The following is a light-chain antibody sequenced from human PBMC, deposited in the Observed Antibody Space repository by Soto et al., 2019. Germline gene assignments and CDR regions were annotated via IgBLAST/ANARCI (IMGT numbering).Light chain of an antibody. CDR2: GAS. CDR1: QSVSSSY. Sequence: EIVLTQSPGPLSLSPGERATLSCRASQSVSSSYLAWYQQKPGQAPRLLIYGASSRATGIPDRFSGSGSGTGFTLTISRLEPEAFAVYYCQQYGSSPLLTFGGGTKVEIK. J-gene: IGKJ4*01. CDR3: QQYGSSPLLT. V-gene: IGKV3-20*01.